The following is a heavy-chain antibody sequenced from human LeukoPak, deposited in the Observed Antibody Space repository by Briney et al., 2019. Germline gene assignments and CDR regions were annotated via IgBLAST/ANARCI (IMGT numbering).Heavy chain of an antibody. D-gene: IGHD6-19*01. Sequence: GGSLRLSCAASGFTFDDYGMSWVRQAPGKGLEWVSGINWNGGSTGYADSVKGRFTISRDNAKNSLYLQMNSPRAEDTALYYCARAPPPVAGTYWYFDLWGRGTLVTVSS. CDR1: GFTFDDYG. V-gene: IGHV3-20*04. J-gene: IGHJ2*01. CDR2: INWNGGST. CDR3: ARAPPPVAGTYWYFDL.